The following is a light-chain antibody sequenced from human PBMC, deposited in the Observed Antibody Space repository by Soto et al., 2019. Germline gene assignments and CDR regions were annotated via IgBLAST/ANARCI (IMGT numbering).Light chain of an antibody. Sequence: QSALTQPASVSGSPGQSITISCTGTSSDVGDYNYVSWYQQHPGKAPKLMIYDVSNRPSGVSNRFSGSKSGNTASLTISGLQAEDEADYYCSSYTSSSNVIFGGGTKVPS. CDR3: SSYTSSSNVI. V-gene: IGLV2-14*01. CDR2: DVS. CDR1: SSDVGDYNY. J-gene: IGLJ2*01.